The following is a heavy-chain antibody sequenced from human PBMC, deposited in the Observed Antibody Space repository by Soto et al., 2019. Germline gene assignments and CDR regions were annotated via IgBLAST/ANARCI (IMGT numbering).Heavy chain of an antibody. CDR2: INHSGST. D-gene: IGHD3-3*01. CDR3: ARGPNIRFLEWLLPHIKDYYYGMDV. CDR1: GGSFSGYY. J-gene: IGHJ6*02. Sequence: SETLSLTCAVYGGSFSGYYWSWIRQPPGKGLEWIGEINHSGSTNYNPSLKSRVTISVDTSKNQFSLKLSSETAADTAVYYCARGPNIRFLEWLLPHIKDYYYGMDVWGQGTTVTVSS. V-gene: IGHV4-34*01.